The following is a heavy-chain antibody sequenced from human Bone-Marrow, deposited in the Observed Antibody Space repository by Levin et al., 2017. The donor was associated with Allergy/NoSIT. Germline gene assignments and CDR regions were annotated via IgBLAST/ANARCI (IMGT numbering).Heavy chain of an antibody. CDR3: ARGLGRGDDYQGNWFDP. CDR1: GSTFSSYD. V-gene: IGHV1-8*01. J-gene: IGHJ5*02. D-gene: IGHD5-24*01. CDR2: MNPNSGNT. Sequence: GESLKISCKASGSTFSSYDINWVRQATGQGLEWMGWMNPNSGNTGYAQKFQGRVTMTRNTSISTAYMELSSLRSEDTAVYYCARGLGRGDDYQGNWFDPWGLGTLVTVSS.